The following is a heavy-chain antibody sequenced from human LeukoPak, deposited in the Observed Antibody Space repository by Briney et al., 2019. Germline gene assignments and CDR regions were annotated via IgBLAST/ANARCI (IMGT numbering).Heavy chain of an antibody. CDR3: VRGALRDCSYTSCTRGNWFDP. D-gene: IGHD2-2*01. CDR2: INADGSGT. J-gene: IGHJ5*02. CDR1: GFTFSSHW. V-gene: IGHV3-74*01. Sequence: GGSLRLSCAASGFTFSSHWMHRVRQAPEKGLVGVSHINADGSGTYYAASVKGRFTISRDNAKNTLYLQMHSLTAEDTAVYYCVRGALRDCSYTSCTRGNWFDPWGQGTLVTVSS.